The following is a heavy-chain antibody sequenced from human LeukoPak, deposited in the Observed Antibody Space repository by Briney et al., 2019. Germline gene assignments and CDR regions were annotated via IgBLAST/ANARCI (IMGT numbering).Heavy chain of an antibody. V-gene: IGHV4-34*01. CDR2: INHSGST. CDR1: GFIVSSNY. J-gene: IGHJ5*02. Sequence: GSLRLSCVVSGFIVSSNYMSWVRQPPGKGLEWIGEINHSGSTNYNPSLKSRVTISVDTSKNQFSLKLSSVTAADTAVYYCARVCSSRYDFWSGYDENWFDPWGQGTLVTVSS. CDR3: ARVCSSRYDFWSGYDENWFDP. D-gene: IGHD3-3*01.